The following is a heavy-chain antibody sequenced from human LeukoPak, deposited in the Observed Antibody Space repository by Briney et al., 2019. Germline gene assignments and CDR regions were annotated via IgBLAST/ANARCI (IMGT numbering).Heavy chain of an antibody. D-gene: IGHD5-12*01. CDR3: ARNVDIAATIGPYFDY. V-gene: IGHV4-39*01. Sequence: SETLSLTCTVSGGSISSSSYYWGWIRQPPGKGLEWIGSIYYSGSTYYNPSLKSRVTISVDTSKNQFSLKLSSVTAADTAVYYCARNVDIAATIGPYFDYWGQGTLVTVSS. CDR2: IYYSGST. CDR1: GGSISSSSYY. J-gene: IGHJ4*02.